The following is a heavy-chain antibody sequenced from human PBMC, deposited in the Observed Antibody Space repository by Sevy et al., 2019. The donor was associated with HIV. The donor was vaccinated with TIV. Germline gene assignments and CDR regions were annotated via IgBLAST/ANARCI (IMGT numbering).Heavy chain of an antibody. Sequence: SETLSLTCAVSGGSISSGGYSWSWIRQPPGKGLEWIGYIYHSGSTYYNPSLKSRVTISVDRSKNPFSLKLSSVTAADTVVYYCARDNSYGSWFDPWGQGTLVTVSS. CDR3: ARDNSYGSWFDP. CDR2: IYHSGST. V-gene: IGHV4-30-2*01. J-gene: IGHJ5*02. D-gene: IGHD5-18*01. CDR1: GGSISSGGYS.